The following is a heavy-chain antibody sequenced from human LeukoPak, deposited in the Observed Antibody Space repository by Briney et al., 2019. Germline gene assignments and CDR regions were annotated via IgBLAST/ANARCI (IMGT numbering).Heavy chain of an antibody. CDR3: ARLHSDYYGSSGYSGYFDY. D-gene: IGHD3-22*01. Sequence: SVKVSCKASGGTFSSYAISWVRQAPGQGLEWMGRIIPILGIANYAQKFQGRVTITADKSTSTAYMELSSLRSEDTAVYYCARLHSDYYGSSGYSGYFDYWGQGTLVTVSS. J-gene: IGHJ4*02. CDR1: GGTFSSYA. V-gene: IGHV1-69*04. CDR2: IIPILGIA.